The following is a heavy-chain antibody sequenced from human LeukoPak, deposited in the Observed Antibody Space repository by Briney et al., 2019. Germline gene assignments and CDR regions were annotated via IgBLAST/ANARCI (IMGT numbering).Heavy chain of an antibody. Sequence: GESLKISCKGSGSSFTSYWIGWVRQMPGKGLEWMGIIYPGDSDTRYSPSFQGQVTISADKSISTAYLQWSSLKASDTAMYYCARPVDYDSSGYYPGYFDYWGQGTLVTVSS. CDR2: IYPGDSDT. CDR3: ARPVDYDSSGYYPGYFDY. V-gene: IGHV5-51*01. D-gene: IGHD3-22*01. J-gene: IGHJ4*02. CDR1: GSSFTSYW.